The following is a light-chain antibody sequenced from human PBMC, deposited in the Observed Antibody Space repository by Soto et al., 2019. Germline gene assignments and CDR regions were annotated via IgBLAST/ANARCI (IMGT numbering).Light chain of an antibody. CDR2: DAS. J-gene: IGKJ1*01. V-gene: IGKV1-5*01. CDR1: QTISNW. Sequence: DIQMTQSPSTLSASVGDRVTITCRASQTISNWLAWYQQKPGKAPKLLIYDASSLECGVPSRFSGSGSGTELTLTISRLQPDDFATYYCQKYNSYWRKFGQGTKVEIK. CDR3: QKYNSYWRK.